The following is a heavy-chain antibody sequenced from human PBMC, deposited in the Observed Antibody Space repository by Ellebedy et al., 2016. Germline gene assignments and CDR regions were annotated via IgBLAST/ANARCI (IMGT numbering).Heavy chain of an antibody. CDR3: ARGIVVVPAAIQKPDAFDI. V-gene: IGHV4-59*01. CDR1: GGSISSYY. Sequence: SETLSLXCTVSGGSISSYYWSWIRQPPGKGLEWIGYIYYSGSTNYNPSLKSRVTISVDTSKNQFSLKLSSVTAADTAVYYCARGIVVVPAAIQKPDAFDIWGQGTMVTVSS. D-gene: IGHD2-2*01. J-gene: IGHJ3*02. CDR2: IYYSGST.